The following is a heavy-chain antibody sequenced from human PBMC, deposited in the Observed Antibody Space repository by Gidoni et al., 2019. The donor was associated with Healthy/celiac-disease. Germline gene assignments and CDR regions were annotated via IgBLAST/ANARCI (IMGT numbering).Heavy chain of an antibody. CDR3: ARGPITWRGYSDY. Sequence: QVQLVESGGGVVQPGRSLRLSCAASGFTFSSYGMHWVRQAPGKGLEWVAVIWYDGSNKYYADSVKGRFTISRDNSKNTLYLQMNSLRAEDTAVYYCARGPITWRGYSDYWGQGTLVTVSS. CDR1: GFTFSSYG. J-gene: IGHJ4*02. D-gene: IGHD5-18*01. V-gene: IGHV3-33*01. CDR2: IWYDGSNK.